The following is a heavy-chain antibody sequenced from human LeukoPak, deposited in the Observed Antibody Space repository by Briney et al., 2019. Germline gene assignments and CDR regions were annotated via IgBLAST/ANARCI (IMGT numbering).Heavy chain of an antibody. CDR1: GFTFDDYG. CDR2: VNWNGGST. V-gene: IGHV3-20*04. CDR3: AKTVVVTGNPRAFDI. J-gene: IGHJ3*02. D-gene: IGHD2-21*02. Sequence: GGSLRLSCAASGFTFDDYGMSWVRQAPGKGLEWVSGVNWNGGSTGYADSVKGRFTISRDNAKNSLYLQMNSLRAEDTAVYYCAKTVVVTGNPRAFDIWGQGTMVTVSS.